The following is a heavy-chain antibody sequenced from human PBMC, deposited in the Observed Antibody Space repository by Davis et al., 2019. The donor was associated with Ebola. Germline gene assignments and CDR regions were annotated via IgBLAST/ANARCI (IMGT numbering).Heavy chain of an antibody. J-gene: IGHJ6*02. D-gene: IGHD6-13*01. CDR2: ISADNDNT. Sequence: AASVKVSCKASGYTFTSYAMNWVRQAPGQGLEWMGRISADNDNTKYAQKLQGRVTMTTDTSTSTAYLELRSLRSDDTAVYYCARVFTSSIWYRGLNYKYYGMDVWGQGTTVTVSS. CDR1: GYTFTSYA. V-gene: IGHV1-18*01. CDR3: ARVFTSSIWYRGLNYKYYGMDV.